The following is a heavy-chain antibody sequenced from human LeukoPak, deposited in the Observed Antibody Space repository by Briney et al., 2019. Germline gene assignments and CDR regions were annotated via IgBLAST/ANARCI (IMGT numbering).Heavy chain of an antibody. V-gene: IGHV3-21*01. D-gene: IGHD6-19*01. CDR3: ARLYSSGWYFDL. CDR2: ISSSSSYI. Sequence: PVGSLRLSCAASGFTFSSYSMNWVRQAPGKGLEWVSSISSSSSYIYYADSVKGRFTISRDNAKNSLYLQMSSLRAEDTAVYYCARLYSSGWYFDLWGRGTLVTVSP. CDR1: GFTFSSYS. J-gene: IGHJ2*01.